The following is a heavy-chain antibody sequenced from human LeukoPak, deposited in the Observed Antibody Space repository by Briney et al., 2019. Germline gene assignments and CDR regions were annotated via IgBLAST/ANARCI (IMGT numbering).Heavy chain of an antibody. CDR3: AKDVYYYDSSGYFLLDY. CDR1: GFTFSSYG. D-gene: IGHD3-22*01. J-gene: IGHJ4*02. Sequence: GGSLRLSCAASGFTFSSYGMHWVRQAPGKGLESVAVIWYDGSNKYYADSVKGRFTISRDNSKNTLYLQMNSLRAEDTAVYYCAKDVYYYDSSGYFLLDYWGQGTLVTVSS. V-gene: IGHV3-33*06. CDR2: IWYDGSNK.